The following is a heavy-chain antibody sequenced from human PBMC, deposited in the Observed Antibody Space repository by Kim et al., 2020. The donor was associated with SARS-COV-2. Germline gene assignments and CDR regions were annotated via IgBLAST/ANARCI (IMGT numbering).Heavy chain of an antibody. J-gene: IGHJ6*02. D-gene: IGHD6-19*01. CDR3: ATRDGIAVAGTGAVYYYYGMDV. CDR1: GYTFTSYA. V-gene: IGHV1-3*01. Sequence: ASVKVSCKASGYTFTSYAMHWVRQAPGQRLEWMGWLNAGNGNTKYSQKFQGRVTITRDTSASTAYLELSSLRSEDTAVYYCATRDGIAVAGTGAVYYYYGMDVWGQGTTVTVSS. CDR2: LNAGNGNT.